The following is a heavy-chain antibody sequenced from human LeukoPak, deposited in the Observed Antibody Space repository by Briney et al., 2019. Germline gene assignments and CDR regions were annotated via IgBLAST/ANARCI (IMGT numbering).Heavy chain of an antibody. CDR3: AREVWLAPNAFDI. CDR1: GFTFSSYA. V-gene: IGHV3-30*04. CDR2: ISYDGSNK. Sequence: PGGSLRLSCAASGFTFSSYAMHWVRQAPGKGLEWVAVISYDGSNKYYADSVKGRFTISRDNAKNSLYLQMNSLRAEDTAVYYCAREVWLAPNAFDIWGQGTMVTVSS. D-gene: IGHD6-19*01. J-gene: IGHJ3*02.